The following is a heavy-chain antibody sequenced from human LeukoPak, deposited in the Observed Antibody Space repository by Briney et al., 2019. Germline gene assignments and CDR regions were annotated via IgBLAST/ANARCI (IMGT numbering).Heavy chain of an antibody. Sequence: SETLSLTCAVCGGSLSNYYWSWIRQPPGKGLEWIGEINHSGSTKFNPSLKSRVTILVDMSKSQFSLELRSVTAADTAVYYCARGPASGSDFAWFDPWGQGTLVTVSS. V-gene: IGHV4-34*01. CDR1: GGSLSNYY. D-gene: IGHD3-10*01. J-gene: IGHJ5*02. CDR2: INHSGST. CDR3: ARGPASGSDFAWFDP.